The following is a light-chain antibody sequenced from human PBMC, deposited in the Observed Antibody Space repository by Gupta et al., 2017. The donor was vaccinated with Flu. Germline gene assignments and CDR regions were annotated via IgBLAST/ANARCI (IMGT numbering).Light chain of an antibody. Sequence: IVLTQSPATLSLSPGERATLSCRASQSVSSYLAWYQQTPGQAPRLLSYDASNRATGIPARFSGSGSGTDFTLTISSLEPSDFPVYDCKQRSNRLTFGGGTKVEIK. CDR2: DAS. J-gene: IGKJ4*01. CDR1: QSVSSY. CDR3: KQRSNRLT. V-gene: IGKV3-11*01.